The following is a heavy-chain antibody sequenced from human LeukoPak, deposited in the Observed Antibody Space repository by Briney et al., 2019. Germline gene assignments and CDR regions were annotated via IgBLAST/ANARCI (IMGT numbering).Heavy chain of an antibody. V-gene: IGHV3-21*01. CDR3: AREPTYGSGSYHDY. CDR2: ISSSSSYI. Sequence: GGSLRLSCAASGFTFSNYWIHWVRQGPGKGLEWVSSISSSSSYIYYADSVKGRFTTSRDNAKNSLYLQMNSLRAEDTAVYYCAREPTYGSGSYHDYWGQGTLVTVSS. D-gene: IGHD3-10*01. J-gene: IGHJ4*02. CDR1: GFTFSNYW.